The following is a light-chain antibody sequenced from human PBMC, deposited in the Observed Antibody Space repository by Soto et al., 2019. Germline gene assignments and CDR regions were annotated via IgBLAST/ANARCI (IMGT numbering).Light chain of an antibody. J-gene: IGKJ1*01. V-gene: IGKV3D-15*02. CDR3: QQYNNWWT. Sequence: EIVLIQSPATLSLSPGERATLSCRASQSVSSNLAWYQQNPGQAPRLLIFDASNRATGIPARFSGSGSGTDFTLTISSLQSEDFAVYYCQQYNNWWTFGQGTKVEIK. CDR1: QSVSSN. CDR2: DAS.